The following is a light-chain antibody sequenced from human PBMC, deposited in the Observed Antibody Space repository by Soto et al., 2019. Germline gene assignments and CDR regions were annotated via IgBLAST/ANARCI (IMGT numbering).Light chain of an antibody. V-gene: IGLV1-40*01. J-gene: IGLJ2*01. CDR3: QSYDSSLSGSVV. CDR2: GNS. CDR1: SSNIGAGYN. Sequence: QSVLTQPPSVSGAPGQRVTISCTGSSSNIGAGYNVHWCQQLPGTAPKLLIYGNSNRPSGVPDRFSGSKSGTSASLAITGLQAEDEADYSCQSYDSSLSGSVVFGGGTKVTVL.